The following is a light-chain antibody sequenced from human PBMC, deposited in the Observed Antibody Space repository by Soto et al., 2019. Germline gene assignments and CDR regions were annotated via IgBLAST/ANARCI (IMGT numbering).Light chain of an antibody. Sequence: QSALTQPRSVSGSPGQSVTISCTGTSSDVGVYNYVSWYQQHPGKAPQLVIYDVIKRPSGXPYRFSGSKSGNTASLTISGLQAEDEADYYCCSYAGSSLWVFGGGTKLTVL. CDR1: SSDVGVYNY. CDR3: CSYAGSSLWV. J-gene: IGLJ3*02. V-gene: IGLV2-11*01. CDR2: DVI.